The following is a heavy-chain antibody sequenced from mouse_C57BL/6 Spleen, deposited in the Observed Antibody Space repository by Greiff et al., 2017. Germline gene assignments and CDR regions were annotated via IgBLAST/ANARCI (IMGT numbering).Heavy chain of an antibody. J-gene: IGHJ4*01. CDR3: VGSNYVGYAMDY. Sequence: EVQRVESGGGLVQPKGSLKLSCAASGFSFNTYAMNWVRQAPGKGLEWVARIRSKSNNYATYYADSVKDRFTISRDDSESMLYLQMNNLKTEDTAMYYCVGSNYVGYAMDYWGQGTSVTVSS. D-gene: IGHD2-5*01. CDR1: GFSFNTYA. V-gene: IGHV10-1*01. CDR2: IRSKSNNYAT.